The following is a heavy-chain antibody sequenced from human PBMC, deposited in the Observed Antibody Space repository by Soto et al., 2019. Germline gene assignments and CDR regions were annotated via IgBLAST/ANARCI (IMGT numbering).Heavy chain of an antibody. Sequence: QVQLVESGGGVVQPGRSLRLSCAASGFTFSSYAMHWVRQAPGKGLAWVAVISYDGSNKYYADSVKGRFTISRDNSKNTLYLQMNSLRAEDTAVYYCAREGYGDYDFDYWGQGTLVTVSS. J-gene: IGHJ4*02. CDR3: AREGYGDYDFDY. D-gene: IGHD4-17*01. CDR1: GFTFSSYA. CDR2: ISYDGSNK. V-gene: IGHV3-30-3*01.